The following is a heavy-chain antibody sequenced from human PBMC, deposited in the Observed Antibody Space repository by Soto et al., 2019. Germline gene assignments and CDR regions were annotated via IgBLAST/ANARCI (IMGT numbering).Heavy chain of an antibody. V-gene: IGHV3-53*02. J-gene: IGHJ3*02. Sequence: EVQLVETGGGLIQPGGSLRLSCAASGFTVSSNYMSWVRQAPGKGLEWVSVIYSGGSTYYADSVKGRFTISRDNSKNTLYLQMNSLRAEDTAVYYCARAHSSSWVDAFDIWGQGTMVTVSS. CDR1: GFTVSSNY. CDR3: ARAHSSSWVDAFDI. CDR2: IYSGGST. D-gene: IGHD6-13*01.